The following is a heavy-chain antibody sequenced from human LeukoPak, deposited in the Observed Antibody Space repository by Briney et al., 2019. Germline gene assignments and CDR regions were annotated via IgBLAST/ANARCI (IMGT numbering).Heavy chain of an antibody. CDR1: GYTFTSYY. J-gene: IGHJ6*02. V-gene: IGHV1-46*01. CDR2: INPSGGST. Sequence: ASVKVSCKASGYTFTSYYMHWVRQAPGQGLEWMGIINPSGGSTSYAQKFQGRVTMTRDTSTSTVYMELSSLRSEDTAVYYCARVWAAGTLYYYYYGMDVWGQGTTVTVFS. CDR3: ARVWAAGTLYYYYYGMDV. D-gene: IGHD6-13*01.